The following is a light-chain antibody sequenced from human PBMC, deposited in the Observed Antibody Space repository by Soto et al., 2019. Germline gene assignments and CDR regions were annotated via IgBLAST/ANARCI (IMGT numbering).Light chain of an antibody. CDR2: DAS. Sequence: DIQMTQSPSTLSASVGDRVTITCRASQSISSWLAWYQQKPGKAPKLLIYDASSLESGVPSRFSGSGSGTEFTLTISSLPPDDFATYYCQQYNSYRTFGQGTKVEIK. CDR3: QQYNSYRT. V-gene: IGKV1-5*01. CDR1: QSISSW. J-gene: IGKJ1*01.